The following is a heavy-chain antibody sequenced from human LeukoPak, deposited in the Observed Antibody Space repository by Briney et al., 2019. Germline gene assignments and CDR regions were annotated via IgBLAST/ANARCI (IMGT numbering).Heavy chain of an antibody. CDR1: GLTVTNAW. CDR2: IASKTDGGAT. D-gene: IGHD3-10*01. V-gene: IGHV3-15*07. Sequence: PGGSLRLSCSASGLTVTNAWMNWVRQAPGEGLDWVGRIASKTDGGATDYAAPVKGRFTISRDDSKNTLNLQMNSLKAEDTAVYYCTTGIRGDWGQGTLVTVSS. J-gene: IGHJ4*02. CDR3: TTGIRGD.